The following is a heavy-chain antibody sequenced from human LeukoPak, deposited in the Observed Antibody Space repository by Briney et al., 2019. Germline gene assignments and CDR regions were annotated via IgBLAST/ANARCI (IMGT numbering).Heavy chain of an antibody. CDR2: IKQDGSEK. J-gene: IGHJ3*02. D-gene: IGHD6-19*01. V-gene: IGHV3-7*04. Sequence: PGGSLRLSCAASGFTFSSYWMSWVRQAPGKGLEWVANIKQDGSEKYYVDSVKGRFTISRDNAKNSLYLQMNSLRAEDTAVYYCARGSNGWYNAFDIWGQGTMVTVSS. CDR3: ARGSNGWYNAFDI. CDR1: GFTFSSYW.